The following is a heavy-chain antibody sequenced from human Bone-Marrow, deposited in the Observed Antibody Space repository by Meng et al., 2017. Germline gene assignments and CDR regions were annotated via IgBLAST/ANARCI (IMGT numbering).Heavy chain of an antibody. D-gene: IGHD4-17*01. V-gene: IGHV1-18*01. Sequence: VRLVQSGGEVKKPGASGKVSCNAFGYPFTSYGISWVRQAPGQGLEWMGWISAYNGNTNYAQKLQGRVTMTTDTSTSTAYMELRSLRSDDTAVYYCARDRYGDYPLDWFDPWGQGTLVTVSS. J-gene: IGHJ5*02. CDR3: ARDRYGDYPLDWFDP. CDR1: GYPFTSYG. CDR2: ISAYNGNT.